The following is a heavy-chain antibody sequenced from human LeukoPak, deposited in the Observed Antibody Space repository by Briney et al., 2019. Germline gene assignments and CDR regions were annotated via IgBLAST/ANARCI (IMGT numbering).Heavy chain of an antibody. Sequence: SETLSLTCTVSGGSISSGSYYWSWIRQPAGKGLEWIGRIYTSGSTNYNPSLKSRVTISVDTSKNQFSLKLSSVTAADTAVYYCARGADIVVVPAGDWFDPWGQGTLVTVSS. V-gene: IGHV4-61*02. D-gene: IGHD2-2*01. J-gene: IGHJ5*02. CDR2: IYTSGST. CDR3: ARGADIVVVPAGDWFDP. CDR1: GGSISSGSYY.